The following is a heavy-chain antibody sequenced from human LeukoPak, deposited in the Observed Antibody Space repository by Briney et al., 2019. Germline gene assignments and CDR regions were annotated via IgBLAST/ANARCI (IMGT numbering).Heavy chain of an antibody. J-gene: IGHJ6*02. CDR2: ISSSSSYI. Sequence: GGSLRLSCAASGFTFSSYSMNWVRQAPGKGLEWVLSISSSSSYIYYADSVKGRFTISRDNAKNSLYLQMNSLRAEDTAVYYCASHYGATYYYGMDVWGQGTTVTVSS. CDR1: GFTFSSYS. V-gene: IGHV3-21*01. D-gene: IGHD4-17*01. CDR3: ASHYGATYYYGMDV.